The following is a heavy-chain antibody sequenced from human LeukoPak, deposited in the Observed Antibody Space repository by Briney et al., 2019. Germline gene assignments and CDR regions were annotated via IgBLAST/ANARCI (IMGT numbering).Heavy chain of an antibody. CDR1: GGSISSSSYY. Sequence: PSETLSLTCTVSGGSISSSSYYWGWIRQPPGKGLEWIGSIYYSGSTYYNPSLKSRVTISVDTSKNQFSLKLSSVTAADTAVYYCARQLPSYYDFWSGYSSMYYFDYWGQGTLVTVS. CDR2: IYYSGST. V-gene: IGHV4-39*01. CDR3: ARQLPSYYDFWSGYSSMYYFDY. D-gene: IGHD3-3*01. J-gene: IGHJ4*02.